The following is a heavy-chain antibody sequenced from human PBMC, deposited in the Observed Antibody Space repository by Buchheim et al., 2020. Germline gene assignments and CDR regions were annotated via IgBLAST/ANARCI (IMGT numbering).Heavy chain of an antibody. CDR1: GFTFSSYW. J-gene: IGHJ6*02. CDR2: IKQDGSEK. Sequence: VQLVESGGGSVKPGGSLRLSCAASGFTFSSYWMSWVRQAPGKGLEWVANIKQDGSEKYYVDSVKGRFTISRDNAKNSLYLQMNSLRAEYAAVYYCARGFRWSYDILTGYCSYYGIDVWGRWTT. V-gene: IGHV3-7*04. D-gene: IGHD3-9*01. CDR3: ARGFRWSYDILTGYCSYYGIDV.